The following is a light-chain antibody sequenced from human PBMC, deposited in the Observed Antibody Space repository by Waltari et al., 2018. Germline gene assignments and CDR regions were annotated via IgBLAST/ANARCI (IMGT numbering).Light chain of an antibody. Sequence: IEMTQSPATLSVSPGERATLSCRARQNVGTKLAGYQKKPGLAPRLLIYVAFTRATCIPARFSGSGSGTEFTLTISSLQSEDLALYHCLQYHYWPPWTFGQGTKVEVK. CDR2: VAF. CDR3: LQYHYWPPWT. V-gene: IGKV3-15*01. J-gene: IGKJ1*01. CDR1: QNVGTK.